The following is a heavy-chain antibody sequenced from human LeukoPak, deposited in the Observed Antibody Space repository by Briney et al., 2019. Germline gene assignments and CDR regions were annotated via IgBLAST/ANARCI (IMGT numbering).Heavy chain of an antibody. J-gene: IGHJ3*02. CDR1: GGTFSSYA. Sequence: GASVKVSCKASGGTFSSYAISWVRQAPGQGLEWVGGIIPIFGTANYAQKFQGRVTITADESTSTAYMELSSLRSEDTAVYYCARSKWELTSRGAFDIWGQGTMVTVSS. D-gene: IGHD1-26*01. CDR2: IIPIFGTA. V-gene: IGHV1-69*13. CDR3: ARSKWELTSRGAFDI.